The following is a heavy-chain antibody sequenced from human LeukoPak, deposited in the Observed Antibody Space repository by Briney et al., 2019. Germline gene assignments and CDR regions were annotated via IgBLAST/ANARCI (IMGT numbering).Heavy chain of an antibody. CDR3: ARHSSSGRPRNNWFDP. CDR2: IYYSGST. Sequence: PSETLSLTCIVSGGSISGSSYYWGWIRQPPGKGLEWIGSIYYSGSTYYNPSLKSRVTISVDTSKNQFSLKVSSVTAAETAVYYCARHSSSGRPRNNWFDPWGQGTLVTVSS. J-gene: IGHJ5*02. D-gene: IGHD3-10*01. CDR1: GGSISGSSYY. V-gene: IGHV4-39*01.